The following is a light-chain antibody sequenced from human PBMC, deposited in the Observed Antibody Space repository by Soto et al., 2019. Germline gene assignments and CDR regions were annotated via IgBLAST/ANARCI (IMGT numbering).Light chain of an antibody. CDR1: EDISNF. V-gene: IGKV1-16*01. Sequence: DIQMTQSPSSLSASVGERVTITCRASEDISNFLAWFQQRPGEAPQSLMFEASYLESGVSSRFMGSGYGTDFTLTISSLQPEDIGTYYCQQYKAHPPTFGGGSKVQI. CDR3: QQYKAHPPT. J-gene: IGKJ4*01. CDR2: EAS.